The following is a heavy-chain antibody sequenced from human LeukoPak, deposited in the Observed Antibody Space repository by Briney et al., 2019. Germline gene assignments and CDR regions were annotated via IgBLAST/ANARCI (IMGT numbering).Heavy chain of an antibody. CDR3: ARGKLGIQSWFDP. D-gene: IGHD7-27*01. CDR2: IYTSGST. Sequence: SETLSLTCTVSGGSISSGSYYWSWTRQPAGKGLEWIGRIYTSGSTNYNPSLKSRVTISVDTSKNQFSLKLSSVTAADTAVYYCARGKLGIQSWFDPWGQGTLVTVSS. V-gene: IGHV4-61*02. CDR1: GGSISSGSYY. J-gene: IGHJ5*02.